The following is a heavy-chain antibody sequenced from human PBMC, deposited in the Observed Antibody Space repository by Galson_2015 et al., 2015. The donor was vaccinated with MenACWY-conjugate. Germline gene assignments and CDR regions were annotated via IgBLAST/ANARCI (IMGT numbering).Heavy chain of an antibody. CDR3: TRDRDVGGSRWWFDP. D-gene: IGHD2-15*01. CDR2: IKCRTDGGTT. Sequence: SLRLSCAPSGLTFSNVWVSWVRQAPGRGLEWVARIKCRTDGGTTDYATPVKGRFTILRDDSTNTLYLQMNSLKIEDTAMYFCTRDRDVGGSRWWFDPWGHGTQVTVSA. J-gene: IGHJ5*02. CDR1: GLTFSNVW. V-gene: IGHV3-15*01.